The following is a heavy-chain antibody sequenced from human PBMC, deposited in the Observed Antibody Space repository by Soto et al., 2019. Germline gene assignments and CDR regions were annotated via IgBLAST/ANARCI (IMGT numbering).Heavy chain of an antibody. CDR2: ISAYNGNT. Sequence: VASVKASCKASVYTFTSYGISWVRQAPGQGLEWMGWISAYNGNTNYAQKLQGRVTMTTDTSTSTAYMELRSLRSDDTAVYYCARDCSSTSCYRGWFDPWGQGTLVTVSS. V-gene: IGHV1-18*01. CDR3: ARDCSSTSCYRGWFDP. J-gene: IGHJ5*02. CDR1: VYTFTSYG. D-gene: IGHD2-2*01.